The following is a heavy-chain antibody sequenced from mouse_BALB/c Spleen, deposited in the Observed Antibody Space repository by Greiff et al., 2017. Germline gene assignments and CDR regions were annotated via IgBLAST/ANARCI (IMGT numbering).Heavy chain of an antibody. CDR2: IDPANGNT. V-gene: IGHV14-3*02. CDR1: GFNIKDTY. CDR3: AWDYYGSSPAWFAY. Sequence: VQLQQSGAELVKPGASVKLSCTASGFNIKDTYMHWVKQRPEQGLEWIGRIDPANGNTKYDPKFQGKATITADTSSNTAYLQLSSLTSEDTAVYYCAWDYYGSSPAWFAYWGQGTLVTVSA. J-gene: IGHJ3*01. D-gene: IGHD1-1*01.